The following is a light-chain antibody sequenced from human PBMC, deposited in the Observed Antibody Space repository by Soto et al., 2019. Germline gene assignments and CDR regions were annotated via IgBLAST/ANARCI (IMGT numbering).Light chain of an antibody. CDR2: GAS. J-gene: IGKJ2*01. CDR3: QQYNNWPPYT. V-gene: IGKV3-15*01. CDR1: QSVSSN. Sequence: EIVMTQSPATLSVSPGERATLSCRASQSVSSNFAWYQQKPGQAPRLLIYGASTRATGIPARFSGSGSGTEFTLPISSLQSEDFAVYYCQQYNNWPPYTFGQGTKLEIK.